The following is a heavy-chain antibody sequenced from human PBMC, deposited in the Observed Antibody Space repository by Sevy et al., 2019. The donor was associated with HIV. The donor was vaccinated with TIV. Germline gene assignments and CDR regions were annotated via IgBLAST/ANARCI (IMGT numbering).Heavy chain of an antibody. D-gene: IGHD1-26*01. Sequence: GGSLRLSCAASGFTFSPYSMNWVRQAPGKGLEWVSSISSSSSYIFYADSVKGRFTISRDNAKNSVYLQMNSLRAEDTAVYYCARDRGVGTSSYGMDVWGQGTTVTVSS. CDR1: GFTFSPYS. J-gene: IGHJ6*02. CDR3: ARDRGVGTSSYGMDV. CDR2: ISSSSSYI. V-gene: IGHV3-21*01.